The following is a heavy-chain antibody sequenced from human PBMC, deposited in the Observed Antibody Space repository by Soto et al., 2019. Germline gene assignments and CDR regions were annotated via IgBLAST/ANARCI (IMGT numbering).Heavy chain of an antibody. Sequence: SETLSLTCTVSGGSIRNFYWSWIRQPPGKGLEWVGYIYYTGSINYNPSLKSRVTISLDMSKNQFSLKMSSVTAADTAMYFCVRGSRKSDPWGQGTLVTVSS. CDR3: VRGSRKSDP. V-gene: IGHV4-59*08. J-gene: IGHJ5*02. CDR2: IYYTGSI. CDR1: GGSIRNFY.